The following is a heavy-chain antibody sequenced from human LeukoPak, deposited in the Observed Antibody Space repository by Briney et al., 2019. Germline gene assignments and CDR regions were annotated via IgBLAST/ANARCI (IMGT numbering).Heavy chain of an antibody. D-gene: IGHD3-9*01. CDR3: ARGRYSAGDNWFDP. V-gene: IGHV4-59*01. J-gene: IGHJ5*02. Sequence: SETLSLTCTVSGGSINNYYWSWIRQPPGKGLEWIGYIYYSGSTNYNPSLKSRVTMLIDTSKNQFSLKLSSVTAADTAVYYCARGRYSAGDNWFDPWGQGTLVTVSS. CDR1: GGSINNYY. CDR2: IYYSGST.